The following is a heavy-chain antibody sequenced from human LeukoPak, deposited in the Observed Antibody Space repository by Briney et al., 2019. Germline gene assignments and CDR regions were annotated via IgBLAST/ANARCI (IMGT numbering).Heavy chain of an antibody. D-gene: IGHD3-22*01. J-gene: IGHJ4*02. V-gene: IGHV3-21*01. CDR3: VRLRRNYDSSGYYYYCDY. CDR1: GYTFSSFS. Sequence: PGGSLRLSCVASGYTFSSFSINWVRQAPGKGLEWVSSISVRSNYIYYADSVRGRFSISRDDARNSLYLQMDSLRGDDTAVYYRVRLRRNYDSSGYYYYCDYWGQGTLVTVSS. CDR2: ISVRSNYI.